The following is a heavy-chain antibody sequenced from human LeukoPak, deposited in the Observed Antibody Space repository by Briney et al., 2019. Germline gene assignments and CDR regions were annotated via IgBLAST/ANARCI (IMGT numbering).Heavy chain of an antibody. CDR1: GYSISSGYY. J-gene: IGHJ6*03. V-gene: IGHV4-38-2*01. CDR3: ASRSGSYGYYYYYYYMDV. Sequence: PSETLSLTCAVSGYSISSGYYWGWIRQPPGKGLEWVGSIYHSGNTYYNPSLKSRLTIAVDTSKNQFSLKVSSVTAADTAVYYCASRSGSYGYYYYYYYMDVWGKGTTVTVSS. D-gene: IGHD5-18*01. CDR2: IYHSGNT.